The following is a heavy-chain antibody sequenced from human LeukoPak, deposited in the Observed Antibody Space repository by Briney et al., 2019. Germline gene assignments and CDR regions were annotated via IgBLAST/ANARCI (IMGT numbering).Heavy chain of an antibody. CDR1: GGSISSSSYY. CDR3: ARQNSGWYTKFDY. D-gene: IGHD6-19*01. V-gene: IGHV4-39*07. CDR2: IYYSGST. Sequence: PSETLSLTCTVSGGSISSSSYYWGWIRQPPGKGLEWIGSIYYSGSTYYNPSLKSRVTISVDTSKNQFSLKLSSVTAADTAVYYCARQNSGWYTKFDYWGQGTLVTVSS. J-gene: IGHJ4*02.